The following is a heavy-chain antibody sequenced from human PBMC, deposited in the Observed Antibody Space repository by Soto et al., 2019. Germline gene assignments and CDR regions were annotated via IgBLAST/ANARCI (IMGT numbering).Heavy chain of an antibody. CDR3: ARDYYGSGSYYAQQPFFDY. J-gene: IGHJ4*02. D-gene: IGHD3-10*01. Sequence: ASVKVSCKASGGTFSSYAIIWVRQAPGQGLEWMGGIIPIFGTANYAQKFQGRVTITADESTSTAYMELSSLRSEDTAVYYCARDYYGSGSYYAQQPFFDYWGQGTLVTVSS. CDR2: IIPIFGTA. V-gene: IGHV1-69*13. CDR1: GGTFSSYA.